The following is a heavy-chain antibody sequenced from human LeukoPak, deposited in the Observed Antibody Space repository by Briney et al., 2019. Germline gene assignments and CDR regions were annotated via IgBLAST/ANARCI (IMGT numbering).Heavy chain of an antibody. CDR1: GFTFSSYA. Sequence: GGSLRLSCAASGFTFSSYAMSWVRQAPGKGLEWVSAISGSGGSTYYADSVKGRFTISRDNSKNTLYLQMNSLRAEDTAVYYCAEAPYGDYEGWFDPWGQGTLVTVSS. CDR2: ISGSGGST. V-gene: IGHV3-23*01. J-gene: IGHJ5*02. D-gene: IGHD4-17*01. CDR3: AEAPYGDYEGWFDP.